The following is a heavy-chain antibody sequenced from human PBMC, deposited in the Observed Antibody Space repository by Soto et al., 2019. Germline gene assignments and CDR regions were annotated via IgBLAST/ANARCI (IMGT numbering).Heavy chain of an antibody. CDR3: ARDHYYGSGTYYISAFEI. CDR1: SGSISSSNW. D-gene: IGHD3-10*01. V-gene: IGHV4-4*02. J-gene: IGHJ3*02. Sequence: PSETLSLTCAVSSGSISSSNWWSWVRQPPGKGLEWIGEISHSGSTNYNPSLKSRVAISIDKSKNQISLRLSSVTAADTAVYYCARDHYYGSGTYYISAFEIWGQGTVVTVSS. CDR2: ISHSGST.